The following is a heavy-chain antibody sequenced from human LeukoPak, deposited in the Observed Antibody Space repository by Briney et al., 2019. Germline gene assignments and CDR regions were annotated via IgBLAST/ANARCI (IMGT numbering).Heavy chain of an antibody. CDR3: ARDPSGMTTVSSWFDP. CDR1: GGTFSSYA. CDR2: IIPILGIA. D-gene: IGHD4-11*01. J-gene: IGHJ5*02. V-gene: IGHV1-69*04. Sequence: APVKVSCKASGGTFSSYAISWVRQAPGQGLEWMGRIIPILGIANYAQKFQGRVTITADKSTSTAYMELSSLRSEDTAVYYCARDPSGMTTVSSWFDPWGQGTLVTVSS.